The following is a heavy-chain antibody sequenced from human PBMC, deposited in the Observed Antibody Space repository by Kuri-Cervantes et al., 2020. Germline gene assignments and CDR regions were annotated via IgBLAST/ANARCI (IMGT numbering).Heavy chain of an antibody. J-gene: IGHJ2*01. CDR2: IYYSGNT. CDR3: ARGRYYDSSGYYYRPSYWYFDL. CDR1: GYSISSGYY. D-gene: IGHD3-22*01. Sequence: SETLSLTCAVSGYSISSGYYWGWIRQPPGKGLEWIGYIYYSGNTNYNPSLKSRVTISVDTSKNQFSLKLSSVTAADTAVYYCARGRYYDSSGYYYRPSYWYFDLWGRGTLVTVSS. V-gene: IGHV4-38-2*01.